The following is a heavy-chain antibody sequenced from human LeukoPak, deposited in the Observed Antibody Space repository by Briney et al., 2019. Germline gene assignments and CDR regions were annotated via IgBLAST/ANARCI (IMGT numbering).Heavy chain of an antibody. Sequence: GGSLRLSCAASGFTFDDYTMHWVRQAPGKGLEWVSLISWDGGGTYYADSVKGRFTISRDNSKNSLYLQMNSLRTEDTALYYCAKGNYYGSGSYQDWFDPWGQGTLVTVSS. V-gene: IGHV3-43*01. D-gene: IGHD3-10*01. CDR2: ISWDGGGT. CDR1: GFTFDDYT. CDR3: AKGNYYGSGSYQDWFDP. J-gene: IGHJ5*02.